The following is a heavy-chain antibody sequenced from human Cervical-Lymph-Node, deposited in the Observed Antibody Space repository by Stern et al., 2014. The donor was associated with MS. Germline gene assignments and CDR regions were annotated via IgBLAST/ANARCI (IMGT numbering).Heavy chain of an antibody. CDR2: ISSNGGST. J-gene: IGHJ6*02. D-gene: IGHD4-17*01. CDR1: GFTFSSYA. Sequence: EVQLVQSGGGLVQPGGSLRLSCAASGFTFSSYAMHWVRQAPGKGLEYVSAISSNGGSTYYANSVKGRFTISRDNSKNTLYLQMGSLRAEDMAVYYCARDHGDSEDGMDVWGQGTTVTVSS. CDR3: ARDHGDSEDGMDV. V-gene: IGHV3-64*01.